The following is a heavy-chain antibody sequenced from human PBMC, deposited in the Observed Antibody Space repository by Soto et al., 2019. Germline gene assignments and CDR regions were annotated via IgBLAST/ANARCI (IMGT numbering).Heavy chain of an antibody. Sequence: GPSVKVSCKASGYTFTSYYMHWVRQAPGQGLEWMGIINPSGGSTSYAQKFQGRVTMTRDTSTSTVYMELSSLRSEDTAVYYCARDWYYDFWSGPLYYGMDVWGQGTTVTVSS. CDR2: INPSGGST. CDR1: GYTFTSYY. J-gene: IGHJ6*02. D-gene: IGHD3-3*01. CDR3: ARDWYYDFWSGPLYYGMDV. V-gene: IGHV1-46*01.